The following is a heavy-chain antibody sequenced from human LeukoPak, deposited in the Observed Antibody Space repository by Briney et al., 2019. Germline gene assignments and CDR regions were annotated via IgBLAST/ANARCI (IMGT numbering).Heavy chain of an antibody. CDR2: IYHSGST. D-gene: IGHD3-10*01. CDR1: RGSISSGGYY. CDR3: ARDQGHYGSGSYRDY. V-gene: IGHV4-30-2*01. Sequence: SQTLSLTCTVSRGSISSGGYYWSWIRPPPGKGLGWIGYIYHSGSTYYNPSLKSRVTISVDTSKNQFSLKLSSVTAADTAVYYCARDQGHYGSGSYRDYWGQETLVTVSS. J-gene: IGHJ4*02.